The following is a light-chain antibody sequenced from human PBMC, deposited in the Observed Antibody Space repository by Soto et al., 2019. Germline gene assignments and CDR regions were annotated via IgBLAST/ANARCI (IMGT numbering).Light chain of an antibody. Sequence: MTQSPPTLSVPPGERATLSCSASQSVSTDLAWYQQKPGEAPRLLIYGASTRATDVPARFSGGGAGTEFTLTICSLNSAEVAIYYCQQYNDGHPITFGPGTKVDIK. V-gene: IGKV3-15*01. CDR3: QQYNDGHPIT. J-gene: IGKJ3*01. CDR1: QSVSTD. CDR2: GAS.